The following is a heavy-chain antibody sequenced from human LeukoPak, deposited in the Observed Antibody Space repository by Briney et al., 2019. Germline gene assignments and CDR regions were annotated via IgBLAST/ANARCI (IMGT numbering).Heavy chain of an antibody. V-gene: IGHV1-2*02. CDR1: RYTFTGYY. J-gene: IGHJ6*03. D-gene: IGHD2-15*01. Sequence: ASVKVSCKASRYTFTGYYMHWVRQAPGQGLEWMGWINPNSGGTNYAQKFQGRVTMTRDTSISTAYMELGRLRSDDTAVYYCARGVVGYCSGGSCYGGSYYYYYMDVWGKGTTVTVSS. CDR3: ARGVVGYCSGGSCYGGSYYYYYMDV. CDR2: INPNSGGT.